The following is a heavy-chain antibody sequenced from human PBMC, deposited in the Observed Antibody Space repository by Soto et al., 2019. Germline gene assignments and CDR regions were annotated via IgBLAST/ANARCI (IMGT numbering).Heavy chain of an antibody. Sequence: GSLRLSCAASGFTFSSYAMSWVRQAPGKGLEWVSAISGSGGSTYYADSVKGRFTISRDSSKNTLYLQMNSLRAEDTAVYYCAKEPRIYDSNDYWGQGTLVTVSS. D-gene: IGHD3-22*01. V-gene: IGHV3-23*01. CDR1: GFTFSSYA. CDR2: ISGSGGST. CDR3: AKEPRIYDSNDY. J-gene: IGHJ4*02.